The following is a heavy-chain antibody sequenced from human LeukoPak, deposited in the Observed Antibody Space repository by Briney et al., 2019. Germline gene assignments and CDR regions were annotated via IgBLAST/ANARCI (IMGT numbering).Heavy chain of an antibody. CDR3: AKDRGRAVAGSVFDY. CDR1: GFTFSSYG. J-gene: IGHJ4*02. CDR2: ISGSGGST. V-gene: IGHV3-23*01. Sequence: GGSLRLSCAASGFTFSSYGMTWVRQAPGKGLEWVSVISGSGGSTNYADSVKGRFTISRDNSKNTLYLQMNSLRAEDTAVYYCAKDRGRAVAGSVFDYWGQGTLVTVSS. D-gene: IGHD6-19*01.